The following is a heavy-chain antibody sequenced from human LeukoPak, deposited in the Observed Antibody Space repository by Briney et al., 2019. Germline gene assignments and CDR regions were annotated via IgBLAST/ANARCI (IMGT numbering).Heavy chain of an antibody. J-gene: IGHJ1*01. CDR2: ISGSGGST. D-gene: IGHD3-22*01. Sequence: GGSLRLSCAASGFTFSSYAVSWVRQAPGKGLEWVSAISGSGGSTYYADSVKGRFTISRDNSKNTLYLQMNSLRAEDTAVYYCARDPWADSSGFPLHHWGQGTLVTVSS. CDR1: GFTFSSYA. V-gene: IGHV3-23*01. CDR3: ARDPWADSSGFPLHH.